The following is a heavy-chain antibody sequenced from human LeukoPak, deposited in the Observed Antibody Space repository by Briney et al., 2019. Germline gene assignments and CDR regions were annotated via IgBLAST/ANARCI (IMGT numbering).Heavy chain of an antibody. Sequence: GGSLRLSCAASGFTFSSYDMYWVRQAPGKGLDWVAFVRYDGSQKYYADSVKGRFTLSRDNSKNTLYLQMNSVRAEDTAVFYCAKGGARLHSYYFDYWGQGTLVTVSS. J-gene: IGHJ4*02. CDR1: GFTFSSYD. V-gene: IGHV3-30*02. CDR2: VRYDGSQK. D-gene: IGHD1-26*01. CDR3: AKGGARLHSYYFDY.